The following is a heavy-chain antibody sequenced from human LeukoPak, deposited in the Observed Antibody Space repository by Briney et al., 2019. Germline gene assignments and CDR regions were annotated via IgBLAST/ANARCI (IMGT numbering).Heavy chain of an antibody. CDR1: GYTFTGYY. D-gene: IGHD4-17*01. CDR3: ARANGDQRSNAFDI. J-gene: IGHJ3*02. V-gene: IGHV1-2*06. CDR2: INPNSGGT. Sequence: ASVKVSCKAPGYTFTGYYMHWVRQAPGQGLEWMGRINPNSGGTNYAQKFQGRVTMTRDTSISTAYMELSRLRSDDTAVYYCARANGDQRSNAFDIWGQGTMVTVSS.